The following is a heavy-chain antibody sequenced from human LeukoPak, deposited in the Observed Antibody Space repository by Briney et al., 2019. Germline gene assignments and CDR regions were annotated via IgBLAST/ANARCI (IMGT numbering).Heavy chain of an antibody. CDR2: IIPIFGTA. J-gene: IGHJ4*02. CDR3: ARGIYDSSGYYYSPPTH. V-gene: IGHV1-69*13. CDR1: GGTFSSYA. D-gene: IGHD3-22*01. Sequence: SVKVSCKASGGTFSSYAISWVRQAPGQGLGWMGGIIPIFGTANYAQKFQGRVTITADESTSTAYMELSSLRSEDTAVYYCARGIYDSSGYYYSPPTHWGQGTLVTVSS.